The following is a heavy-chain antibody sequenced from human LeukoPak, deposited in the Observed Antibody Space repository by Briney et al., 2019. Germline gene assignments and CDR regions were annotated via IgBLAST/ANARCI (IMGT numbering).Heavy chain of an antibody. CDR2: INPSGGST. D-gene: IGHD3-22*01. CDR3: ARVGKNYYDSSGYSA. Sequence: GASVKVSCKASGYTFTSYYMHWVRQAPGQGLEWMGIINPSGGSTSYAQKFQGRVTMTRDMSTSTVYMELSSLRSEDTAVYYCARVGKNYYDSSGYSAWGQGTLVTVSS. CDR1: GYTFTSYY. J-gene: IGHJ4*02. V-gene: IGHV1-46*01.